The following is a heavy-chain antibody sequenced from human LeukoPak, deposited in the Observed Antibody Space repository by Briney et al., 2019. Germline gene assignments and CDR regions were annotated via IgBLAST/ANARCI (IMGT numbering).Heavy chain of an antibody. D-gene: IGHD6-19*01. CDR3: ARISSLAVAGIN. V-gene: IGHV3-48*03. Sequence: GGSLRLSCAASGFTFSSYGMNWVRQAPGKGLEWVSYISSSGSTIYYADSVKGRFTISGDNAKNSLYLQMNSLRAEDTAVYYCARISSLAVAGINWGQGTLVTVSS. J-gene: IGHJ4*02. CDR1: GFTFSSYG. CDR2: ISSSGSTI.